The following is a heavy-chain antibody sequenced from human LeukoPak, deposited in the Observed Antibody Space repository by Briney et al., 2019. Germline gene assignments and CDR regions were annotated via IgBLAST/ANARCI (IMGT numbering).Heavy chain of an antibody. CDR1: GGSISSGGYY. J-gene: IGHJ4*02. CDR3: ARAPYDSSGYYYFDF. Sequence: PSQTLSLTCTVSGGSISSGGYYRSWIRQHPGKGLEWIGYIYYSGSTYYNPSLKSRVTISVDTSKNQFSLKLSSVTAADTAVYYCARAPYDSSGYYYFDFWGQGTLVTVSS. CDR2: IYYSGST. D-gene: IGHD3-22*01. V-gene: IGHV4-31*03.